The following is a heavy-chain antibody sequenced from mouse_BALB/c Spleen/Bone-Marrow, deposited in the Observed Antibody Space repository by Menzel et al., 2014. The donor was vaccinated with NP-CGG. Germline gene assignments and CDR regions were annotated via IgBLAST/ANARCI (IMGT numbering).Heavy chain of an antibody. CDR2: ISDGGSYT. CDR3: GRAWFAY. Sequence: EVKLVESGGGLVKPGGSLKLSCAASGFTFSDYYMYWVRQTPEKRLEWVATISDGGSYTYYPDSVKGRFTISRDNAKNNLYLRMSSLKSEDTAMYYCGRAWFAYWGQGTLVTVSA. D-gene: IGHD3-3*01. J-gene: IGHJ3*01. V-gene: IGHV5-4*02. CDR1: GFTFSDYY.